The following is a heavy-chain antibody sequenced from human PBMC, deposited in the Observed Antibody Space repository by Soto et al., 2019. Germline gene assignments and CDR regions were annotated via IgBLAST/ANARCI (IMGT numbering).Heavy chain of an antibody. V-gene: IGHV1-46*01. D-gene: IGHD5-12*01. CDR1: GYTFTGYH. CDR2: INSSGGNT. Sequence: GASVKVSCKASGYTFTGYHMHWVRQAPGQGLEWMGIINSSGGNTKYAQKFQGRVTVTRDTSTSTVYMELSSLRYEDTAVYFCAREGEASGYDLDYWGQGTLVTVSS. J-gene: IGHJ4*02. CDR3: AREGEASGYDLDY.